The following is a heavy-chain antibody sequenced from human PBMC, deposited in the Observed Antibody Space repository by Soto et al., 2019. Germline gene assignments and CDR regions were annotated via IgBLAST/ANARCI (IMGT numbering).Heavy chain of an antibody. CDR1: GGSISSGGYY. J-gene: IGHJ5*02. CDR2: IYYSGST. Sequence: SETLSLTCTVSGGSISSGGYYWSWIRQHPGKGLEWIGYIYYSGSTYYNPSLKSRVTISVDTSKNQFSLKLSSVTAADTAVYYCARDHRFMHQLVEPNWFDPWGQGTLVTVSS. V-gene: IGHV4-31*03. CDR3: ARDHRFMHQLVEPNWFDP. D-gene: IGHD6-13*01.